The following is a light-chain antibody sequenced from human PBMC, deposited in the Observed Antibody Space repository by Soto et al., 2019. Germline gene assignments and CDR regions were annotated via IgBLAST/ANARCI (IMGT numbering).Light chain of an antibody. Sequence: DIWMSKSTDSLAVSLGDRATIICKSSQTVLYSSNNKNYLAWYQQKPGQPPKLLIYWASTRESGVPDRFSGSGSGTDFTLTVSSLQAEDVAVYYCQQYCSTPITFGQGTRLENK. CDR1: QTVLYSSNNKNY. CDR3: QQYCSTPIT. J-gene: IGKJ5*01. V-gene: IGKV4-1*01. CDR2: WAS.